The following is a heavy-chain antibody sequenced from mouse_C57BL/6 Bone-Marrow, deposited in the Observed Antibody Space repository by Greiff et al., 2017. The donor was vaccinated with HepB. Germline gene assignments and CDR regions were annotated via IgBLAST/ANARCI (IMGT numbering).Heavy chain of an antibody. J-gene: IGHJ1*03. CDR1: GYSITSGYD. Sequence: EVQLVESGPGMVKPSQSLSLTCTVTGYSITSGYDWHWIRHFPGNKLEWMGYISYSGSTNYNPSLKSRISITHDTSKNHFFLKLNSVTTEDTATYYCARDAPHYYGSSYWYFDVWGTGTTVTVSS. CDR2: ISYSGST. CDR3: ARDAPHYYGSSYWYFDV. V-gene: IGHV3-1*01. D-gene: IGHD1-1*01.